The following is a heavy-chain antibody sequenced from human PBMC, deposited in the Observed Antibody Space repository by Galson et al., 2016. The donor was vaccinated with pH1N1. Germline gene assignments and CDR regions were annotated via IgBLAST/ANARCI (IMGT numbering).Heavy chain of an antibody. CDR2: ISHTGST. J-gene: IGHJ4*02. D-gene: IGHD5-24*01. CDR3: ARRGRWQQMGF. Sequence: ETLSLTCAVFGGPFSNYQWTWIRQSPGKGLEWIGEISHTGSTNYNPSLWSRLTISIDTSKSQFSLSLRSVSAADTGIYYCARRGRWQQMGFWGQGTPVSVSS. CDR1: GGPFSNYQ. V-gene: IGHV4-34*01.